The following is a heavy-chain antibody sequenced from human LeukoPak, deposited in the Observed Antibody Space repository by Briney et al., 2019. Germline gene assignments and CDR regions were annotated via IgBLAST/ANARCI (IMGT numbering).Heavy chain of an antibody. CDR1: GGSISSGSYY. CDR2: IYTSGST. CDR3: AREGEYSSSSRSFDI. J-gene: IGHJ3*02. Sequence: SETLSLTCTVSGGSISSGSYYWSWIRQPAGKGLEWIGRIYTSGSTNYNPSLKSRVTISVDTSKNQFSLKLSSVTAADTAVYYCAREGEYSSSSRSFDIWGQGTMVTVSS. V-gene: IGHV4-61*02. D-gene: IGHD6-6*01.